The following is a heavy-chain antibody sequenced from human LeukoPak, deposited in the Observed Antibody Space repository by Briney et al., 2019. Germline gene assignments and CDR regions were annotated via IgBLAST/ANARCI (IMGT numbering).Heavy chain of an antibody. CDR3: AKADTAMAFDY. CDR1: GFTFSNYA. D-gene: IGHD5-18*01. J-gene: IGHJ4*02. CDR2: ISGSGGST. V-gene: IGHV3-23*01. Sequence: GGSLRLSCAASGFTFSNYAMTWVRQAPGKGLDWVSAISGSGGSTYYADSVQGRFTISRDNSKNTLYLQMNSLRAEDTAVYYCAKADTAMAFDYWGQGTLVTVSS.